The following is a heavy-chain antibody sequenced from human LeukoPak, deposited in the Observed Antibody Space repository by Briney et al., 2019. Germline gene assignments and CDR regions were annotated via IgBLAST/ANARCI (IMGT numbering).Heavy chain of an antibody. CDR3: ARDPSYSSSRYHWFDP. V-gene: IGHV1-18*01. CDR1: GYTFTSYG. CDR2: ISAYNGNT. Sequence: GASVKVSCKASGYTFTSYGISWVRQAPGQGLEWMGWISAYNGNTNYAQKLQGRVTMTTDTSTSTAYMELRSLRSDDTAVYYCARDPSYSSSRYHWFDPWGQGTLVTVSS. D-gene: IGHD6-13*01. J-gene: IGHJ5*02.